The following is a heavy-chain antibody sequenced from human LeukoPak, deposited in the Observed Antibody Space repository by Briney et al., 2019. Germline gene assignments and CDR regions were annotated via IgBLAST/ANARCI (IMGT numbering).Heavy chain of an antibody. D-gene: IGHD6-19*01. CDR2: IYYSGST. CDR1: GGSISSSSYY. J-gene: IGHJ4*02. Sequence: SETLSLTCSVSGGSISSSSYYWGWIRQPPGKGLEWIGSIYYSGSTYYNPSLKSRVTISVDTSKNQFSLKLSSVTAADTAVYYCARGLFSGWLYYFDYWGQGTLVTVSS. V-gene: IGHV4-39*07. CDR3: ARGLFSGWLYYFDY.